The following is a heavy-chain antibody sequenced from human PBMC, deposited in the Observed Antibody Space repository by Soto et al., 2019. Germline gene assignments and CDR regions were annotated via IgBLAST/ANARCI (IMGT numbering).Heavy chain of an antibody. D-gene: IGHD3-10*01. CDR2: FRTGGDDATT. J-gene: IGHJ4*02. Sequence: PGGSLRLSCAASGFTFSSYSMSWVRQAPGKGLEWVSGFRTGGDDATTYYADSVKGRFTISRDNSKNMLFLQMNSLRAEDTAINYCGKKAKSGRGIQYFDNWGQGTLVTVSS. V-gene: IGHV3-23*01. CDR3: GKKAKSGRGIQYFDN. CDR1: GFTFSSYS.